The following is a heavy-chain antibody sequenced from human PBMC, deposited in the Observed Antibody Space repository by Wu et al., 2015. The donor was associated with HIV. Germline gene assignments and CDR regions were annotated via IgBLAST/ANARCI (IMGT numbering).Heavy chain of an antibody. CDR2: INPNSGGT. CDR3: ARVEGYSSSILVGDYYYYMDV. J-gene: IGHJ6*03. D-gene: IGHD6-6*01. V-gene: IGHV1-2*02. Sequence: QVQLVQSGAEVKKPGSSVKVSCKASGGTFTGYYMHWVRQAPGQGLEWMGWINPNSGGTNYAQKFQGRVTMTRDTSISTAYMELSRLRSDDTAVYYCARVEGYSSSILVGDYYYYMDVWGKGTTVTVSS. CDR1: GGTFTGYY.